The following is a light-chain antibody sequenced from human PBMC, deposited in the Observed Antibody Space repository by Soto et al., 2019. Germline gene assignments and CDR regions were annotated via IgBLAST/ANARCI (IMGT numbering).Light chain of an antibody. V-gene: IGLV8-61*01. CDR3: ILYMGSGIWV. Sequence: QTVVTQEPSFSVSPGRTVTLTCGLSSASVSTSYYPSWFQQTPGQAPRTLIHSTNTRSSGVPDRFSGSILGNKAALTITGAQADDEYDYYCILYMGSGIWVFGGGTKLTVL. CDR1: SASVSTSYY. CDR2: STN. J-gene: IGLJ3*02.